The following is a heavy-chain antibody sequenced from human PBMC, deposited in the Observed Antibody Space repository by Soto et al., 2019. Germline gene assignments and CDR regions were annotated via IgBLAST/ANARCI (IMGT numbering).Heavy chain of an antibody. CDR3: ARYDFWSGSTHYYYYGMDV. CDR1: GYTFTGYY. CDR2: INPNSGGT. D-gene: IGHD3-3*01. Sequence: QVQLVQSGAEVKKPGASVKVSCKASGYTFTGYYMHWVRQAPGQGLEWMGWINPNSGGTNYAQQFQGRVTMTRDTSISTAYMELSRLRSDDTAVYYCARYDFWSGSTHYYYYGMDVWGQGTTVTVSS. J-gene: IGHJ6*02. V-gene: IGHV1-2*02.